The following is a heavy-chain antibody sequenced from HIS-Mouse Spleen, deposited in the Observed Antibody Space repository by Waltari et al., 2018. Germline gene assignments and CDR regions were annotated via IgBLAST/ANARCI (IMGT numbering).Heavy chain of an antibody. Sequence: QVQLQQWGAGLLTPSEPLSLPCAVYGWSFSGYYWTWIRQPPGKGLEWIGEINHSGSTNYNPSLKSRVTISVDTSKNQFSLKLSSVTAADTAVYYCARAPLTGDLDYWGQGTLVTVSS. CDR2: INHSGST. V-gene: IGHV4-34*01. CDR3: ARAPLTGDLDY. J-gene: IGHJ4*02. CDR1: GWSFSGYY. D-gene: IGHD7-27*01.